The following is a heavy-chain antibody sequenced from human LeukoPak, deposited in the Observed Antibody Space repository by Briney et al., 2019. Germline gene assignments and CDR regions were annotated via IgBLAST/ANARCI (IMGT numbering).Heavy chain of an antibody. V-gene: IGHV4-34*01. CDR2: INHSGST. Sequence: SETLSLTCAVYGGSFSGYYWSWIRQPPGKGLEWIGEINHSGSTNYNPSLKSRVTISVDTSNNQFSLKLSSVTAADTAVYYCARGWSSGPADDAFDNWGQGTMVTVSS. CDR1: GGSFSGYY. D-gene: IGHD3-22*01. J-gene: IGHJ3*02. CDR3: ARGWSSGPADDAFDN.